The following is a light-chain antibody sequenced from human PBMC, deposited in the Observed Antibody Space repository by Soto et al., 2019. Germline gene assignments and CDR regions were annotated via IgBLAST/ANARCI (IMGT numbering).Light chain of an antibody. CDR2: CEX. CDR1: QPLSNSF. V-gene: IGKV3D-20*02. Sequence: EIGLTHSPGTLPLSPGESATLACRPSQPLSNSFLSGVGQIPGQAPRLLXXCEXMRATGIPERFIGSGSGKDSALTISRLKPEDAAIYYCQQRNIWPTGTFGQGTRLEIK. CDR3: QQRNIWPTGT. J-gene: IGKJ5*01.